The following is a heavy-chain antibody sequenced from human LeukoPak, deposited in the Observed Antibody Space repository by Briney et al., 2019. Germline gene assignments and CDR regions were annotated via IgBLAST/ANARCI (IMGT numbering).Heavy chain of an antibody. Sequence: GGSLRLSCAASGFTFSSYAMSWVRQAPGKGLEWVSAISGSGGSTYYAASVKGRFTISRDNSKNTLNLQMNSLRAEDTAVYYCAKPQAAVAGVFDYWGQGTLVTVSS. CDR2: ISGSGGST. D-gene: IGHD6-19*01. V-gene: IGHV3-23*01. J-gene: IGHJ4*02. CDR3: AKPQAAVAGVFDY. CDR1: GFTFSSYA.